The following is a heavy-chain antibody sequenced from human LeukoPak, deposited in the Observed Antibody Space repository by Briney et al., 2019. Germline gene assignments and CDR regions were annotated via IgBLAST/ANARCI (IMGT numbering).Heavy chain of an antibody. CDR2: ISYSGST. J-gene: IGHJ4*02. V-gene: IGHV4-31*03. Sequence: SETLSLTCTVSGGSISSGGYYWSWIRQHPGMGLEWIGYISYSGSTYYNPSLNSRVTISVGTSKSQFSLKLSSVTAADTAVYYCARVRGYSYGELDYWGQGTLVTVSS. CDR1: GGSISSGGYY. CDR3: ARVRGYSYGELDY. D-gene: IGHD5-18*01.